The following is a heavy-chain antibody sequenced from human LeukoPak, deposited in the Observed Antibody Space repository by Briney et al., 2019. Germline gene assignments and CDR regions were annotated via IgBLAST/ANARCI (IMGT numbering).Heavy chain of an antibody. D-gene: IGHD5-18*01. V-gene: IGHV4-34*01. CDR3: ARGLGYSYGPRLDV. Sequence: SETLSLTCAVYGGSFSGYYWSWIRQPPGKGLEWIGEINHSGGTNYNPSLKSRVTISVDTSKNQFSLKLSSVTAADTAVYYCARGLGYSYGPRLDVWGKGTTVTVSS. J-gene: IGHJ6*04. CDR2: INHSGGT. CDR1: GGSFSGYY.